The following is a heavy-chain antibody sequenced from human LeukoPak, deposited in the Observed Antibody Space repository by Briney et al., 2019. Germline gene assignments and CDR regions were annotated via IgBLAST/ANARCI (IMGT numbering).Heavy chain of an antibody. J-gene: IGHJ4*02. V-gene: IGHV1-2*02. CDR3: ARGRGSTSSNFDY. Sequence: ASVKVSCKASGYTFTGYYMHWVRQAPGQGLEWMGWINPNSGDTNFAQKFQGRVTMTRDTSISTAYMELSRLRSDDTAVYYCARGRGSTSSNFDYWGQGTLVTVSS. CDR1: GYTFTGYY. D-gene: IGHD2-2*01. CDR2: INPNSGDT.